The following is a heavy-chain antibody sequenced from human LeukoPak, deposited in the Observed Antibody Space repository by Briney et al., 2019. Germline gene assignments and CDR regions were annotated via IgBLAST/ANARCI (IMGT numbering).Heavy chain of an antibody. D-gene: IGHD3-3*01. CDR2: IKQDGSEK. CDR1: GFTFSSYW. Sequence: GESLRLSCAASGFTFSSYWMSWVRQAPGKGLEWVANIKQDGSEKYYVDSVKGRFTISRDNAKNSLYLQMNSLRAEDTAVYYCARLSEWLLAPFDYWGQGTLVTVSS. V-gene: IGHV3-7*01. CDR3: ARLSEWLLAPFDY. J-gene: IGHJ4*02.